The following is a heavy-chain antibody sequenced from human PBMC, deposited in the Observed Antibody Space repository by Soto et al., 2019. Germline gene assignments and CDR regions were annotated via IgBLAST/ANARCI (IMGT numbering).Heavy chain of an antibody. V-gene: IGHV3-23*01. CDR2: ISGSGGST. CDR1: GFTFSSYA. J-gene: IGHJ4*02. CDR3: TKDRSYYDTGGYSDY. Sequence: LRLSCAASGFTFSSYAMSWVRQAPGKGLEWVSAISGSGGSTYYADSVKGRFTISRDNSKNTLYLQMNSLRAEDTAVYYCTKDRSYYDTGGYSDYWGQGTLVTVSS. D-gene: IGHD3-22*01.